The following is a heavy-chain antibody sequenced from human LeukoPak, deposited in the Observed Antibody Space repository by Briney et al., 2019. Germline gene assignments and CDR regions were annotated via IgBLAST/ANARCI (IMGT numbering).Heavy chain of an antibody. V-gene: IGHV3-23*01. CDR3: ARVIRAAAGKGYFDY. J-gene: IGHJ4*02. Sequence: GRCLTLAWPLNGLTLSSQAMSSVRHAPGGGLGWVSSFSGSGCSTCYAASVEGRFTISRDNSKKTLYLQMNSLRAEDTAIYYCARVIRAAAGKGYFDYWGQGALVTVSS. CDR2: FSGSGCST. CDR1: GLTLSSQA. D-gene: IGHD6-13*01.